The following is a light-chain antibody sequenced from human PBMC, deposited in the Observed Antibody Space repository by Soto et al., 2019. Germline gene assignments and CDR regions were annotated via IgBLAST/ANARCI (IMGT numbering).Light chain of an antibody. J-gene: IGLJ2*01. Sequence: QSVLTQPPSVSAAPGQKVSISCSGSSSNIGKNHVFWYQHLPVTAPKLLIYDNNKRPSGIPDRFSGSKSGTSATLGITGLQTGYEADYYCVAWDDGLSAVVFGGGTKLTVL. CDR2: DNN. CDR3: VAWDDGLSAVV. V-gene: IGLV1-51*01. CDR1: SSNIGKNH.